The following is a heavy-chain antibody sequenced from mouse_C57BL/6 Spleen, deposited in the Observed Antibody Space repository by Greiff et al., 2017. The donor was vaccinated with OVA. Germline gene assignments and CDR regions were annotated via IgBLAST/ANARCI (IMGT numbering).Heavy chain of an antibody. CDR3: GREEDKDRRARCDY. CDR1: GYSFTGYY. V-gene: IGHV1-42*01. Sequence: VQLKESGPELVKPGASVKISCKASGYSFTGYYMNWVKQSPEKSLEWIGEINPSTGGTTYNQKFKAKATLTVDKSSSPAYMQLRSLTSEDSAVYYGGREEDKDRRARCDYWGQGTTLTVAS. D-gene: IGHD3-3*01. J-gene: IGHJ2*01. CDR2: INPSTGGT.